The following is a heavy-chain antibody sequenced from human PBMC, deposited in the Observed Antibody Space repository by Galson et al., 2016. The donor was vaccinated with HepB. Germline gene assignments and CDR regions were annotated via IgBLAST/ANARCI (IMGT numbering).Heavy chain of an antibody. J-gene: IGHJ6*02. V-gene: IGHV3-43*02. Sequence: SLRLSCAASGFGFDGYAMHWVRQAPGKGLEWVSLISGDGHTTYFAESVKGRFTISRDKSKKTLYLQMNSLRTEDSALYYCAKDVGGYCRSGRCSSYGVDVRGLGTTVTVSS. CDR2: ISGDGHTT. D-gene: IGHD2-15*01. CDR3: AKDVGGYCRSGRCSSYGVDV. CDR1: GFGFDGYA.